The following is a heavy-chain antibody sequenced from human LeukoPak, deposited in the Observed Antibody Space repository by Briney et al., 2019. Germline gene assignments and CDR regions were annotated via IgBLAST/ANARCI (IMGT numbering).Heavy chain of an antibody. CDR3: GREWRHLSGMEV. D-gene: IGHD3-3*01. CDR1: GFTFSSYW. J-gene: IGHJ6*02. Sequence: GGSLRLSCAASGFTFSSYWMHWVRQAPGKGLVWVSRISSDGSPTTYAGSVKGRFTISRDNAKNTLYLQMNSLRAEDTAVYYFGREWRHLSGMEVWGQGNTVTV. CDR2: ISSDGSPT. V-gene: IGHV3-74*01.